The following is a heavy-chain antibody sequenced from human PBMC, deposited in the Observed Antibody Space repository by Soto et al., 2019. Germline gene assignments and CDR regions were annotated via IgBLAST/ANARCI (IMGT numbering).Heavy chain of an antibody. CDR3: AKDLYYYDSSGLVDV. CDR1: GFTFSSYA. Sequence: GGSLRLSCAASGFTFSSYAMSWVRQAPGKGLEWVSAISGSGGSTYYADSVKGRFTISRDNSKNTLYLQMNSQSAEDTAVYYCAKDLYYYDSSGLVDVWGQGTTVTVSS. CDR2: ISGSGGST. D-gene: IGHD3-22*01. J-gene: IGHJ6*02. V-gene: IGHV3-23*01.